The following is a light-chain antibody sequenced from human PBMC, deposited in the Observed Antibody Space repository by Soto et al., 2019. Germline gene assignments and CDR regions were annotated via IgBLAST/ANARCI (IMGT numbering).Light chain of an antibody. V-gene: IGKV3-20*01. J-gene: IGKJ1*01. CDR2: GAS. CDR3: QQYVSSVT. CDR1: QSVDSSF. Sequence: EIVLTQSPGSLSLTPGERATLSCRASQSVDSSFFAWYQQKPGQAPRLLIYGASNRATGIPDRFSGSWSGTDFTLAISRLVPEDFAVYYCQQYVSSVTFGQGTKVEIK.